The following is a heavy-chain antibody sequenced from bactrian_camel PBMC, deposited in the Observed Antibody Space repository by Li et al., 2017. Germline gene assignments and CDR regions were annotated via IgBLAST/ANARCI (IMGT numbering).Heavy chain of an antibody. J-gene: IGHJ4*01. Sequence: VQLVESGGGLVQPGGSLRLSCAASGFTFSSDAMSWVRQAPGKGLEWVSAIASGGGTTYYSDSVKGRFTISRDNAKNTVYLQMNSLKPEDTAVNYCGTSYGTRWYVFSYWARGPRSPSP. CDR2: IASGGGTT. D-gene: IGHD6*01. V-gene: IGHV3S40*01. CDR1: GFTFSSDA.